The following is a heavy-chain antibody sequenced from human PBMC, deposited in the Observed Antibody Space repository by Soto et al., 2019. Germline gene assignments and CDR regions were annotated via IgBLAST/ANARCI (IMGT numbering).Heavy chain of an antibody. V-gene: IGHV3-33*01. J-gene: IGHJ4*02. CDR1: GFSFSAHG. CDR3: ARDDLFVDNGLDH. Sequence: QVQLVESGGGVVRPGTSLRLSCAATGFSFSAHGMHWVRQAPGKGLEWLAVINDGSEEGYADSVRGRFTISRDNARNILYRQADNLRAADSALYYCARDDLFVDNGLDHWGQGTLVTVSS. CDR2: INDGSEE. D-gene: IGHD1-1*01.